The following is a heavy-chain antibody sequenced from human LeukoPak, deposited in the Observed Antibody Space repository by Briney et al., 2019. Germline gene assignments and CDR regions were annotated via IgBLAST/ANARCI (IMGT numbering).Heavy chain of an antibody. CDR3: ARYQLLEKNWFDP. CDR1: GYTFTSHG. CDR2: ISPYNANT. Sequence: ASVKVSCKASGYTFTSHGISWVRQAPGQGLEWMGWISPYNANTNYAQKFQGRVTMTTDTSTSTAYMELRSLRSDDTAAYYCARYQLLEKNWFDPWGQGTLVTVSS. D-gene: IGHD2-2*01. J-gene: IGHJ5*02. V-gene: IGHV1-18*01.